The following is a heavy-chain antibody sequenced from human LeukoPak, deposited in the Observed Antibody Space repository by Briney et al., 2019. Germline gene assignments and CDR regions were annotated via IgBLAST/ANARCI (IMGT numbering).Heavy chain of an antibody. Sequence: ASVKVSCKASASTFSTYAIHWVRQAPGQRLEWMGWINAGNGNTKYSQEFQGRVTITRDTSASTAYMELSSLRSEDMAVYYCARATIAVAGTEFDYWGQGTLVTVSS. D-gene: IGHD6-19*01. CDR3: ARATIAVAGTEFDY. V-gene: IGHV1-3*03. CDR2: INAGNGNT. J-gene: IGHJ4*02. CDR1: ASTFSTYA.